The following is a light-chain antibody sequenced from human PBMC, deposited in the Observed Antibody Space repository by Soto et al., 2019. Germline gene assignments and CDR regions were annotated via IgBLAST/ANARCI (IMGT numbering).Light chain of an antibody. CDR3: CSYAGSRTSPYV. Sequence: QSVLTQPASVSGSPGQSITTSCTGTSSDVGSYNLVSWYQHHPGKAPKLMIYEVSKRPSGVSNRFSGSKSGNTASLTISGLQAEDEADYYCCSYAGSRTSPYVFGTGTKVNVL. V-gene: IGLV2-23*02. CDR1: SSDVGSYNL. CDR2: EVS. J-gene: IGLJ1*01.